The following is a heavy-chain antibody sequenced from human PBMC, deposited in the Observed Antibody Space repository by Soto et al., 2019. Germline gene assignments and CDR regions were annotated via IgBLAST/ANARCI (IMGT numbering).Heavy chain of an antibody. CDR3: ANVVSDYPV. J-gene: IGHJ4*02. D-gene: IGHD4-17*01. CDR1: GFTFSNYA. V-gene: IGHV3-23*01. CDR2: ISNSGGGT. Sequence: EVQLLGSGVGLVPPGGSLRLSCAASGFTFSNYAMSWVRQAPGKGLEWVSGISNSGGGTYYADSVKGRFTISRDNSKNTLYLQLNSLRAEDTAIYYCANVVSDYPVWGQGALVTVSS.